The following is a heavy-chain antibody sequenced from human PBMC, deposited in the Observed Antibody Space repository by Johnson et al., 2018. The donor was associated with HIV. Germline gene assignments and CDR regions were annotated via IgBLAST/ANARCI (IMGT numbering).Heavy chain of an antibody. Sequence: VQLVESGGDLVQPGGSLRLSCAASGFIFSSYWMSWVRQAPGKGLEWVANIKQDGSEKYYVDSVKGRLTISRDNAKNSLYLQMNSLRVEDTAVYYCAREKWLQLGAFDIWGQGTMVTVSS. D-gene: IGHD5-12*01. CDR1: GFIFSSYW. CDR3: AREKWLQLGAFDI. V-gene: IGHV3-7*01. CDR2: IKQDGSEK. J-gene: IGHJ3*02.